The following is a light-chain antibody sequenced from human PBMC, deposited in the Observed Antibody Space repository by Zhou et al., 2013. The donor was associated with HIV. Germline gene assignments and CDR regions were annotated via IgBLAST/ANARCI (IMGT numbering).Light chain of an antibody. J-gene: IGKJ4*01. CDR1: QDISNY. V-gene: IGKV1-17*01. CDR3: LQHNSYPLT. Sequence: DIQMTQSPSSLSASVGDRVTITCQASQDISNYLNWYQQKPGKAPKRLIYAASSLQSGVPSRFSGSGSGTEFTLTISSLQPEDFATYYCLQHNSYPLTFGGGTKVEIK. CDR2: AAS.